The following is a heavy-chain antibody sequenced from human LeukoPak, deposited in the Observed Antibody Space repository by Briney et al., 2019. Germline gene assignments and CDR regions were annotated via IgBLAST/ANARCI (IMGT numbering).Heavy chain of an antibody. J-gene: IGHJ3*02. CDR1: GYSFNSYG. CDR3: ARIKDAFDI. V-gene: IGHV1-18*01. Sequence: ASVKVSCKSCGYSFNSYGISWVRQAPGQGLEWMGWISAYNGNTNYAQKLQGRVTMTTDTSTSTAYVELRSLRSDDTAVYYCARIKDAFDIWGQGTMVTVSS. CDR2: ISAYNGNT.